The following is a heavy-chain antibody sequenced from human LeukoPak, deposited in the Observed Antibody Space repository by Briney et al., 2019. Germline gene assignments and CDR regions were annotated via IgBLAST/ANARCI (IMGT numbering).Heavy chain of an antibody. D-gene: IGHD5/OR15-5a*01. CDR2: INPSGGST. V-gene: IGHV1-46*01. Sequence: ASVKVSCKASGYTFTSYYMHWVRQAPGQGLEWMGIINPSGGSTSYAQKFQGRVTMTRDTSTSTVYMELSSLRSEDTAVYYCVTSTIDQGYFDYWGQGTLVTVSS. CDR3: VTSTIDQGYFDY. CDR1: GYTFTSYY. J-gene: IGHJ4*02.